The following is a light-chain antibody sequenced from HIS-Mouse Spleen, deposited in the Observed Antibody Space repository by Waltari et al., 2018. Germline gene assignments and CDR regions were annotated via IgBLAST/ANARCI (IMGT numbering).Light chain of an antibody. V-gene: IGLV4-69*01. CDR1: SGHSSHA. J-gene: IGLJ2*01. Sequence: QLVLTQSPSASASLGASVKLTCTLSSGHSSHALAWPQQQPEKGPRYLMKLNSDGSHSKGDGIPDRFSGSSSGAERYLTISSLQSEDEADYYCQTWGTGTVVFGGGTKLTVL. CDR2: LNSDGSH. CDR3: QTWGTGTVV.